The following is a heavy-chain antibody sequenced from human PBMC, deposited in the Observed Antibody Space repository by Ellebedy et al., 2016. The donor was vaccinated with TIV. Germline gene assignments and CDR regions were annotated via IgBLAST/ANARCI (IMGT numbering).Heavy chain of an antibody. D-gene: IGHD3-16*01. J-gene: IGHJ4*02. CDR2: ISYDGSNK. V-gene: IGHV3-30*18. CDR1: GFTFSSYG. Sequence: GESLKISXAASGFTFSSYGMHWVRQAPGKGLEWVAVISYDGSNKYYADSVKGRFTISRDNSKNTLYLQMNSLRAEDTAVYYCAKDGGEGYFDYWGQGTLVTVSS. CDR3: AKDGGEGYFDY.